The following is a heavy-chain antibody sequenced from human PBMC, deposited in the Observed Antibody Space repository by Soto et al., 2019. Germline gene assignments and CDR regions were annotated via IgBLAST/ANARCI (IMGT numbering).Heavy chain of an antibody. Sequence: GGSLRLSCAASGFTFSTYGMHWVRQAPGKGLEWVAVISYDGVNKYYADSVKGRFTISRDNSKNTLYLQMNSLRAEDTAVYYCARDDVLLWFGELPGGYWGQGTLVTVSS. J-gene: IGHJ4*02. V-gene: IGHV3-30*03. D-gene: IGHD3-10*01. CDR2: ISYDGVNK. CDR1: GFTFSTYG. CDR3: ARDDVLLWFGELPGGY.